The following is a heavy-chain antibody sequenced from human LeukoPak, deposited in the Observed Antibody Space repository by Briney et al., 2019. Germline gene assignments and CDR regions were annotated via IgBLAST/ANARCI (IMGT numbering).Heavy chain of an antibody. Sequence: GGSLRLSCAASGFTVSSNYMSWVRQAPGKGLEWVSVIYSGGSTYYADSVKGRFTISRDNAKNSLYLQMNSLRAEDTALYYCARVSHGSGYFDYWGQGTLVTVSS. CDR2: IYSGGST. CDR1: GFTVSSNY. J-gene: IGHJ4*02. V-gene: IGHV3-53*01. CDR3: ARVSHGSGYFDY. D-gene: IGHD3-10*01.